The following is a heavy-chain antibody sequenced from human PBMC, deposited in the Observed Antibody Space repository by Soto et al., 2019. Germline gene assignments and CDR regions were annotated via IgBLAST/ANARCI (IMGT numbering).Heavy chain of an antibody. J-gene: IGHJ4*02. CDR2: ISGSGGST. CDR1: GFTFSSYA. Sequence: EVQLLESGGGLLQPGGSLRLSCAASGFTFSSYARSWVRQAPGKGLEWVSAISGSGGSTYYADSVKGRFTISRDNSKNTMYLQMSSLRAEDTDVYYWAKAHSSGWYICYWGQGTLVTVSS. V-gene: IGHV3-23*01. D-gene: IGHD6-19*01. CDR3: AKAHSSGWYICY.